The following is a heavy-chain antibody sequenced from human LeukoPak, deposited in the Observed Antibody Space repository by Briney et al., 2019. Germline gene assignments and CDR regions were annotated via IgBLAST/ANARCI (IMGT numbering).Heavy chain of an antibody. CDR3: ARAVEKFYDFWSGMKCGVDV. CDR2: INPKRGGT. CDR1: GYTFTGYY. J-gene: IGHJ6*02. V-gene: IGHV1-2*02. D-gene: IGHD3-3*01. Sequence: ASVKVSCKASGYTFTGYYMHGVRQAPGQGLEWMGWINPKRGGTNYAQKFQGMVPVTRDTSISTAYMELSRLRSDDKAVYYCARAVEKFYDFWSGMKCGVDVWGQGTTVTVSS.